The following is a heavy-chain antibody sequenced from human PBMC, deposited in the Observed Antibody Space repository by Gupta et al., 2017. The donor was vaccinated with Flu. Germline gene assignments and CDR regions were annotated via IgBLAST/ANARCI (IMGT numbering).Heavy chain of an antibody. J-gene: IGHJ6*02. Sequence: EVQLVESGGGWVQPGGSLRLSCAASGFTSSSYWMSWVRQAPGKGLEWVANIKQDGSEKYYVDSVKGRFTISRDNAKNSLYLQMNSLRAEDTAVYYCARYCGGDCYQVPSGYYYGMDVWGQGTTVTVSS. V-gene: IGHV3-7*01. CDR3: ARYCGGDCYQVPSGYYYGMDV. CDR1: GFTSSSYW. CDR2: IKQDGSEK. D-gene: IGHD2-21*02.